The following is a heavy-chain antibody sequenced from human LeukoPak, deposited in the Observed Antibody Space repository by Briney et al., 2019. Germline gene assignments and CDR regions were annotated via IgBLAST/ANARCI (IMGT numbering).Heavy chain of an antibody. J-gene: IGHJ4*02. CDR1: GFTFSSYA. CDR3: AKSRYDRTTYGDY. D-gene: IGHD3-22*01. CDR2: ISGSGGST. V-gene: IGHV3-23*01. Sequence: GGSLRLSCAASGFTFSSYAMSWVRQAPGKGLEWVSAISGSGGSTYYADSVKGRFTISRDNSKNTLYLQMDSLRAEDTAVYYCAKSRYDRTTYGDYWGQGTLVTVSS.